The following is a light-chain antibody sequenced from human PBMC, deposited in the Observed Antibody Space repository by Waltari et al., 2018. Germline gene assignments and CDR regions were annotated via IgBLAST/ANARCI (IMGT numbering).Light chain of an antibody. CDR1: NIGTKH. CDR2: SDY. J-gene: IGLJ2*01. V-gene: IGLV3-9*01. Sequence: SSALTQPLSVSVAVGQTARLSCWGNNIGTKHFTWHQPKQGQAPVLVIHSDYNRPSGIPERVSGSNSGNAATLTISRAGAGDEAGYFCQGWDSSTDVVFGGGTKLTVL. CDR3: QGWDSSTDVV.